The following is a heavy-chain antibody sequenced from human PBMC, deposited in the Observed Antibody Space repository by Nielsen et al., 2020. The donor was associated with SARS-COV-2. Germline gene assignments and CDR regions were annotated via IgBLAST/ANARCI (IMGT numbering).Heavy chain of an antibody. D-gene: IGHD2-2*01. V-gene: IGHV4-4*02. CDR2: VSHSGSI. CDR3: ARGDLVVVPSPILGLGPFFYYFYLDV. CDR1: GGSVSSNDW. Sequence: SDTLSLTCAVSGGSVSSNDWWTWVRQSPGKGLEWIGEVSHSGSINYNPSLKSRVTLSMDTSKRQFSLRLTSVSAADTAVYFCARGDLVVVPSPILGLGPFFYYFYLDVWGKGATVIVSS. J-gene: IGHJ6*03.